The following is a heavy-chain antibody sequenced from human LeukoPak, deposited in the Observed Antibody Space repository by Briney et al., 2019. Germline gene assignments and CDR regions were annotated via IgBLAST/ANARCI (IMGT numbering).Heavy chain of an antibody. CDR1: GGSISSGGYS. Sequence: SETLSLTCAVSGGSISSGGYSWSWIRQPAGKGLEWIGRIYTSGSTNYNPSLKSRVTMSVDTSKSQFSLKLSSVTAADTAVYYCARDRSGWYADYWGQGTLVTVSS. D-gene: IGHD6-19*01. V-gene: IGHV4-61*02. CDR2: IYTSGST. CDR3: ARDRSGWYADY. J-gene: IGHJ4*02.